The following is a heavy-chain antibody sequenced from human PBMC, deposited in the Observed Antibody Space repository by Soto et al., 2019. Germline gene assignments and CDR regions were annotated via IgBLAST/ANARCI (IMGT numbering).Heavy chain of an antibody. Sequence: EVQLLESGGGLVQPGGSLRLSCAASGFTFSSYAMSWVRQAPGEGLEWVSALSNGGGTTHYADSVKGWFTISRDNSKNTLYLQVSSLRVEDTAIYYCAKDMYGSRRGSFDYWGQGTLVTVSS. CDR2: LSNGGGTT. CDR1: GFTFSSYA. J-gene: IGHJ4*02. V-gene: IGHV3-23*01. CDR3: AKDMYGSRRGSFDY. D-gene: IGHD1-26*01.